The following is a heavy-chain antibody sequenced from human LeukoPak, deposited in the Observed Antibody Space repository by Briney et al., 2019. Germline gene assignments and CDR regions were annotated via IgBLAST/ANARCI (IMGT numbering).Heavy chain of an antibody. CDR2: IHYSGRT. D-gene: IGHD3-22*01. V-gene: IGHV4-59*11. CDR1: GGSISRHF. Sequence: KPSETLSLTCSVSGGSISRHFWSWIRQPPGKGLKWIGFIHYSGRTKYNPSLQSRVTISIDTSENNFSLKLTSVTAADTAVYYCARLLDNDSSGDPDTFDMWGQGTVVTVSS. CDR3: ARLLDNDSSGDPDTFDM. J-gene: IGHJ3*02.